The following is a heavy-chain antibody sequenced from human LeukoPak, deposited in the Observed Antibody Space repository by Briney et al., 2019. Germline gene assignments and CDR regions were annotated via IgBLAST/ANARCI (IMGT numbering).Heavy chain of an antibody. Sequence: PGGSLRLPCAASGFTFSSYGMHWVRQAPGKGLEWVAVIWYDGSNKYYADSVKGRFTISRDNSKNTLYLQMNSLRAEDTAVYYCARESPFAYSSSHLDYWGQGTLVTVSS. D-gene: IGHD6-13*01. V-gene: IGHV3-33*01. CDR3: ARESPFAYSSSHLDY. CDR1: GFTFSSYG. J-gene: IGHJ4*02. CDR2: IWYDGSNK.